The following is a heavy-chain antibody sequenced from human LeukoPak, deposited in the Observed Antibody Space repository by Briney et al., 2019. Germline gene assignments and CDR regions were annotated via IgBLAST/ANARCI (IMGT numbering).Heavy chain of an antibody. J-gene: IGHJ4*02. CDR1: GFTFGNYA. Sequence: GGSLRLSCAASGFTFGNYAMSWVRQAPGKGLEWVSGISSSGGTTYYADSVKGRFTISRDKSKNTLCLQMNSLRAEDTAVYYCAKRAVAAVAGSRFDYWGQGALVTVSS. V-gene: IGHV3-23*01. CDR2: ISSSGGTT. CDR3: AKRAVAAVAGSRFDY. D-gene: IGHD6-19*01.